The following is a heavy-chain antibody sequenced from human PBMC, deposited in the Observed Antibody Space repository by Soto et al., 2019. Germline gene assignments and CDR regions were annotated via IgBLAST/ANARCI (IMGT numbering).Heavy chain of an antibody. Sequence: TLSLTCAVSGGSMSSGGYSWSWIRQPPGKGLEWIGYIYHSGSTYYNPSLKSRVTISGDRSKNQFSLRLSSVTAADTAVYYCARGIHDYVRVFDYWGQGTLVTVSS. D-gene: IGHD3-16*01. CDR2: IYHSGST. V-gene: IGHV4-30-2*01. J-gene: IGHJ4*02. CDR1: GGSMSSGGYS. CDR3: ARGIHDYVRVFDY.